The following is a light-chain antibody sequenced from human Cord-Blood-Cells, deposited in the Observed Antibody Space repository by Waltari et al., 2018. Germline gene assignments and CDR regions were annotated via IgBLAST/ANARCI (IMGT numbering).Light chain of an antibody. CDR3: CSYAGSSTFYV. CDR2: EGS. V-gene: IGLV2-23*01. CDR1: SSDVGSYNL. J-gene: IGLJ1*01. Sequence: QSALTQPASVSASPGQSITISCTGTSSDVGSYNLVSSYQQHPGKAPKLMIYEGSTRPSGVSNRFSGSKSGNTASLTISGLQAEDEADYYCCSYAGSSTFYVFGTGTKVTVL.